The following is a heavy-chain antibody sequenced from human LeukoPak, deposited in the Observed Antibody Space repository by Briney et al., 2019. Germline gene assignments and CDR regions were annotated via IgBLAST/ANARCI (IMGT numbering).Heavy chain of an antibody. CDR2: IIPIFGIA. CDR1: GGTFSSYA. D-gene: IGHD2-2*01. Sequence: SVKVSCKASGGTFSSYAISWVRQAPGQGLEWMGRIIPIFGIANYAQKFQGRVTITADKSTSTAYMELSSLRSEDTAVYYCARDGSVPAPNNWFDPWGQGTLVTASS. CDR3: ARDGSVPAPNNWFDP. J-gene: IGHJ5*02. V-gene: IGHV1-69*04.